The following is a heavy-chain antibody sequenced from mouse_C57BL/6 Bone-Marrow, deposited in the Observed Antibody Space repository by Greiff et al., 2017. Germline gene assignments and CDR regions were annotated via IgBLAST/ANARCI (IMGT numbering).Heavy chain of an antibody. CDR2: ISDGGSYT. Sequence: EVMLVESGGGLVKPGGSLKLSCAASGFTFSSYAMSWVRQTPEKRLEWVATISDGGSYTYYPDNVKGRFTISRDNAKNNLYLQMSHLKSEDTAMYYCARDMITTRRVFAYWGQGTLVTVSA. J-gene: IGHJ3*01. CDR3: ARDMITTRRVFAY. D-gene: IGHD2-4*01. CDR1: GFTFSSYA. V-gene: IGHV5-4*01.